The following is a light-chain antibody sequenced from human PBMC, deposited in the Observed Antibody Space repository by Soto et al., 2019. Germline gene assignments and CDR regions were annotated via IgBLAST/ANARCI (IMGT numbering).Light chain of an antibody. J-gene: IGLJ1*01. CDR3: SSYAGSSTV. CDR1: SSDVGGYNY. Sequence: QPVLTQPPSASGSPGQSVTISCTGTSSDVGGYNYVSWYQQHPDKAPKLMIYEVSKRPSGVPDRFSGSKSGNTASLTVSGLQAEDEADYYCSSYAGSSTVFGTGTKLTVL. V-gene: IGLV2-8*01. CDR2: EVS.